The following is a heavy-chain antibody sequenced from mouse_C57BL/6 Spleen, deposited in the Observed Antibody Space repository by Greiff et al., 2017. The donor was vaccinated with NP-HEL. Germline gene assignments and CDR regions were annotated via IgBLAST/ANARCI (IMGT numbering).Heavy chain of an antibody. CDR2: IDPSDSYT. J-gene: IGHJ1*03. V-gene: IGHV1-59*01. Sequence: QVQLQQPGAELVRPGTSVKLSCKASGYTFTSYWMHWVKQRPGQGLEWIGVIDPSDSYTNYNQKFKGKATLTVDTSSSTAYMQLSSLTSEDSAVYYGARSYGNYVGWYFDVWGTGTTVTVSS. CDR1: GYTFTSYW. D-gene: IGHD2-1*01. CDR3: ARSYGNYVGWYFDV.